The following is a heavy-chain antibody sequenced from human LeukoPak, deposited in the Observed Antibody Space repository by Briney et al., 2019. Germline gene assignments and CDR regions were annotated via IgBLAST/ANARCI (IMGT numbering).Heavy chain of an antibody. CDR1: GFTFSNYA. D-gene: IGHD5-12*01. Sequence: GGSLRLSCAASGFTFSNYAMNWVRQAPGKGLEWVSSSSGSGDSTFYADSVKGRFTISRDNSKNTLYLQMNSLRAEDTAVYYCAKTRGYSGYDCSDYWGQGTLVTVSS. J-gene: IGHJ4*02. CDR3: AKTRGYSGYDCSDY. CDR2: SSGSGDST. V-gene: IGHV3-23*01.